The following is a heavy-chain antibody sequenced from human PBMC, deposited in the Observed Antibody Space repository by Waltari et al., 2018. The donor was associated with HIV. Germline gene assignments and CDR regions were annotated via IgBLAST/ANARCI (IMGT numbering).Heavy chain of an antibody. D-gene: IGHD6-19*01. CDR2: MNPNSGNT. CDR3: ARGFTRYSSGWYGY. J-gene: IGHJ4*02. Sequence: QVQLVQSGAEVKKPGASVKVSCQASASTFTRYYINWVRQAPGQGLVWMGWMNPNSGNTGYAQKFQGRVTMTRNTSISTAYMELSSLRSEDTAVYYCARGFTRYSSGWYGYWGQGTLVTVSS. CDR1: ASTFTRYY. V-gene: IGHV1-8*01.